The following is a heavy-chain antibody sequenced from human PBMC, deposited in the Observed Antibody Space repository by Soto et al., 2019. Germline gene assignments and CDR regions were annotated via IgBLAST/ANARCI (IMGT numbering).Heavy chain of an antibody. CDR1: GGSFSGYY. D-gene: IGHD3-3*01. Sequence: SETLSLTCAVYGGSFSGYYWSWIRQPPGKGLEWIGEINHSGSTNYNPSLKSRVTISVDTSKNQFSLKLSSVTAADTAVYYCAVFWSGYYRNPYYFDYWGQGTLVTVSS. V-gene: IGHV4-34*01. CDR3: AVFWSGYYRNPYYFDY. CDR2: INHSGST. J-gene: IGHJ4*02.